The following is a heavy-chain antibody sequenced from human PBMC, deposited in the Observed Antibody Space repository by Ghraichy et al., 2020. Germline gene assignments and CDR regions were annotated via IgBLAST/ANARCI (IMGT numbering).Heavy chain of an antibody. CDR1: GFTFSNYV. D-gene: IGHD3-10*01. CDR3: ARDFMVRGLIMTEMDV. V-gene: IGHV3-30-3*01. CDR2: ISYDGSNK. J-gene: IGHJ6*04. Sequence: GGSLRLSCAASGFTFSNYVMHWVRQAPGKGLEWVAVISYDGSNKYYADSVKGRFTISRDNSKNTLYLQMNSLRAEDTAVYYCARDFMVRGLIMTEMDVWGKGTTVTVSS.